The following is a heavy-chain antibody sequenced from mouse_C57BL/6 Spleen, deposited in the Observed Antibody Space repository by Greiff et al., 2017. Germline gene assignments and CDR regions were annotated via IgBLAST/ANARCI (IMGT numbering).Heavy chain of an antibody. CDR2: ICPGSSSI. V-gene: IGHV1-62-2*01. Sequence: QVQLKQSGADLVKPGASVKLSCKASGYTFTDYTIHWVHQTPGQGLEWIAWICPGSSSIKYNETFKGKATLTADKSSSTVYMELSRLTSEDSAVYFCARDEEDCYGDMDYWGQGTSVTVSS. D-gene: IGHD2-13*01. CDR1: GYTFTDYT. J-gene: IGHJ4*01. CDR3: ARDEEDCYGDMDY.